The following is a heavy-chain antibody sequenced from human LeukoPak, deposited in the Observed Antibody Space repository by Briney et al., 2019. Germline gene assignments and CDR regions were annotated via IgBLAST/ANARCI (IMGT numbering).Heavy chain of an antibody. J-gene: IGHJ3*02. CDR1: GYSISSGYY. Sequence: PSETLSLTCTVSGYSISSGYYWGWIRQPPGKGLEWIGSIYHSGSTYYNPSLKSRVTISVDTSKNQFSLKLSSVTAADTAVYYCARLRHGYCSSTSCYRDAFDIWGQGTMVTVSS. CDR3: ARLRHGYCSSTSCYRDAFDI. D-gene: IGHD2-2*01. CDR2: IYHSGST. V-gene: IGHV4-38-2*02.